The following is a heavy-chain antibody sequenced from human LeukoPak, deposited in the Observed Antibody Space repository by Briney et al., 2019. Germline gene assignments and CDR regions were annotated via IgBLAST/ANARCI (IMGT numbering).Heavy chain of an antibody. Sequence: GGSLRLSCAVSGFTFSSYRMIWVRQAPGKGLEWVSSISSSSSYIYYADSLKGRFTISRDNAKNSLYLQMNSLRAEHTAVYYCARQTGSYSDYWGQGTLVTVSS. D-gene: IGHD1-26*01. CDR3: ARQTGSYSDY. V-gene: IGHV3-21*01. CDR2: ISSSSSYI. CDR1: GFTFSSYR. J-gene: IGHJ4*02.